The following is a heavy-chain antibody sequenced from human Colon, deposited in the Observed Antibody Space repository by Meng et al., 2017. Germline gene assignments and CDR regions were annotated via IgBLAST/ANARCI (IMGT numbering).Heavy chain of an antibody. D-gene: IGHD3-3*01. CDR1: GGSVISNSYY. V-gene: IGHV4-61*01. Sequence: VQVQESGPGLVRPSETLSLTCTVSGGSVISNSYYWSWIRQPPWKGLEWIGCIYYSGTTNYNPSLKSRVTISVDTSKNQFSLKLSSVTAADTAVYYCARVRITIFGVVSTFDYWGQGTLVTVSS. J-gene: IGHJ4*02. CDR2: IYYSGTT. CDR3: ARVRITIFGVVSTFDY.